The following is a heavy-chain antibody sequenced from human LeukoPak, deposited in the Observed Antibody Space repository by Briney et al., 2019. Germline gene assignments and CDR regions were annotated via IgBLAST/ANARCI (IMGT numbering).Heavy chain of an antibody. J-gene: IGHJ4*02. CDR2: IRYDGSDK. D-gene: IGHD5-24*01. V-gene: IGHV3-30*02. CDR1: GFTFSTYG. Sequence: GGSLRLSCAASGFTFSTYGMHWVRQVPGKGLEWVAFIRYDGSDKYYADSVKGRFTISRDNAKNTLYLQMNSLRAEDTAVYYCAAVELATAWGQGTLVTVSS. CDR3: AAVELATA.